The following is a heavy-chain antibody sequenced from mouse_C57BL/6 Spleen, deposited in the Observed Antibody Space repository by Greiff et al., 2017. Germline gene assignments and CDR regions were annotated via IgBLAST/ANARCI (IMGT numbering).Heavy chain of an antibody. CDR1: GYSFTGYY. Sequence: EVQLVESGPELVKPGASVKISCKASGYSFTGYYMNWVKQSPEKSLEWIGEINPSTGGTTYNQKFKAKATLTVDKSSSTAYMQLKSLTSEDSAVYYCARGSELGRDYAMDYWGQGTSVTVSS. J-gene: IGHJ4*01. D-gene: IGHD4-1*01. CDR2: INPSTGGT. CDR3: ARGSELGRDYAMDY. V-gene: IGHV1-42*01.